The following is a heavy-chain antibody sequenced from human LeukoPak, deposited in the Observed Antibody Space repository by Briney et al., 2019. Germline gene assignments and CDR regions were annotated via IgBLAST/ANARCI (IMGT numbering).Heavy chain of an antibody. J-gene: IGHJ6*03. CDR3: ARGRGTYYYYYYMDV. CDR1: GGSISSYY. V-gene: IGHV4-59*12. CDR2: IYYSGSS. Sequence: PSETLSLTCTVSGGSISSYYWSWIRQPPGKGREWIGYIYYSGSSYHNPSLKSRVTISVDTSKNQFSLKLSSVTAADTAVYYCARGRGTYYYYYYMDVWGKGTTVTVSS. D-gene: IGHD3-16*01.